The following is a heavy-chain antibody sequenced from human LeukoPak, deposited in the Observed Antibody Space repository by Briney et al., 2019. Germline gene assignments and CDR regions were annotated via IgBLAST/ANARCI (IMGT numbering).Heavy chain of an antibody. D-gene: IGHD2/OR15-2a*01. V-gene: IGHV1-58*02. Sequence: ASVKVSCKASGFTFTSSAMQWVRQARGQRLEWIGWIVVGSGNTNYAQKFQERVTITRDMSTSTSYMELSSLRSEDMAVYYCAAGSISTYGYYFDYWGQGTLVTVSS. CDR2: IVVGSGNT. CDR3: AAGSISTYGYYFDY. CDR1: GFTFTSSA. J-gene: IGHJ4*02.